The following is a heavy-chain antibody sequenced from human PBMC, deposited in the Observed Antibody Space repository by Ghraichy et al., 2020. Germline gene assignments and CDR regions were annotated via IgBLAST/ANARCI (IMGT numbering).Heavy chain of an antibody. CDR1: GGSISSSSYY. J-gene: IGHJ4*02. Sequence: SETLSLTCTVSGGSISSSSYYWGWIRQPPGKGLEWIWSIYYSGSTYYDPSLKSRVTISVDTSKNQFSLKLSSVTAADTAVYYCASSIVGGTGGWNFDYWGQGTLVTVSS. D-gene: IGHD1-26*01. V-gene: IGHV4-39*01. CDR2: IYYSGST. CDR3: ASSIVGGTGGWNFDY.